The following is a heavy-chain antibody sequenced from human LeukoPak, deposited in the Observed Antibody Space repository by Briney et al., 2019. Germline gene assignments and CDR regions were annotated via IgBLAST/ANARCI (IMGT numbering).Heavy chain of an antibody. Sequence: GGSLRLSCAASGFTFSNYEFNWVRQAPGKGLEWVSYISSSGRNIYYADSVKGRFTISRDNAKNSLYLQMDSLRAEDTAVYYCARDLVQLWSKDYWGQGTLVTVSS. V-gene: IGHV3-48*03. CDR1: GFTFSNYE. D-gene: IGHD5-18*01. CDR3: ARDLVQLWSKDY. CDR2: ISSSGRNI. J-gene: IGHJ4*02.